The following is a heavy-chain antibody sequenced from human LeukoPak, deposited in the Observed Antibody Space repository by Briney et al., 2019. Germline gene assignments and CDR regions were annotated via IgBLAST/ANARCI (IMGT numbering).Heavy chain of an antibody. CDR1: GFTFSSYE. CDR3: ARDITLFKYSFDY. V-gene: IGHV3-48*03. D-gene: IGHD2-21*01. Sequence: PGGSLRLSCAASGFTFSSYEMNWVRQAPGKGLEWVSYISSSGSTIYYADSVKGRFTISRDNAKNSLYLQMNSLRVEDTAIYYCARDITLFKYSFDYWGQGTLVTVSS. CDR2: ISSSGSTI. J-gene: IGHJ4*02.